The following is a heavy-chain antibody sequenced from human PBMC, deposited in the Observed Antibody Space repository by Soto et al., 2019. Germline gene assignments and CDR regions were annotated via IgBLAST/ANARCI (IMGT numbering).Heavy chain of an antibody. Sequence: QVQLQESGPGLVRPSETLSLTCTVSGGSISNFYWSWIRQPPGKGLEWIGYVYYTGSTSYNPSLKRRVTLSPDSSRGQFTLRLNSVTAADTAVYYCARTVLGPDLLADSFVDYYYYMDVWGQGTTVTVSS. CDR3: ARTVLGPDLLADSFVDYYYYMDV. D-gene: IGHD3-9*01. V-gene: IGHV4-59*08. J-gene: IGHJ6*03. CDR1: GGSISNFY. CDR2: VYYTGST.